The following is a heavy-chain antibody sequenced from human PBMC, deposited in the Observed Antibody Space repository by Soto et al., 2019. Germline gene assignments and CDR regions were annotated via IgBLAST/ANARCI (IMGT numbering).Heavy chain of an antibody. CDR2: MSGSGGST. CDR1: GFTFSSYA. D-gene: IGHD1-26*01. V-gene: IGHV3-23*01. Sequence: EVQLLESGGGLVQPGGSLRLSCAASGFTFSSYAMRWVRQAPVKGLEWVSAMSGSGGSTYYADSVKGRFTISRDNSKNTLYLQMNSLRAEATVVYYCARRGSGSDYAYWGQGTLVTVSS. J-gene: IGHJ4*02. CDR3: ARRGSGSDYAY.